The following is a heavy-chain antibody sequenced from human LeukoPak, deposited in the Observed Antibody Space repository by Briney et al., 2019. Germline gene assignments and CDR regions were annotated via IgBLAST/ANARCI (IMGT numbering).Heavy chain of an antibody. Sequence: SVKVSCKASGYTFTDYYIHWVRQAPGQGLEWMGWINPNSGDTNYAQKFQGRVTMTRDTSISTAYMELSRLGSDDTAMYYCARDGQGSGQEYTFDYWGQGTLVTVSS. J-gene: IGHJ4*02. CDR3: ARDGQGSGQEYTFDY. V-gene: IGHV1-2*02. D-gene: IGHD6-19*01. CDR1: GYTFTDYY. CDR2: INPNSGDT.